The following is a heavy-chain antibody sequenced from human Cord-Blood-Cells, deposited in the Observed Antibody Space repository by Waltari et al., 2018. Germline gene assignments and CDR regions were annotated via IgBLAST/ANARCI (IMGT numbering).Heavy chain of an antibody. CDR1: GFTFSSYA. J-gene: IGHJ4*02. D-gene: IGHD3-16*01. V-gene: IGHV3-23*01. Sequence: EVQLLESGGGLVQPGGSLRLSCAASGFTFSSYAMSWVRQAPGKGLEWVSAISGSGGSTYYADSVKGRFTISRDKSKNTLYLQMNSLRAEDTAVYYCAKDMGGEPTGDYWGQGTLVTVSS. CDR2: ISGSGGST. CDR3: AKDMGGEPTGDY.